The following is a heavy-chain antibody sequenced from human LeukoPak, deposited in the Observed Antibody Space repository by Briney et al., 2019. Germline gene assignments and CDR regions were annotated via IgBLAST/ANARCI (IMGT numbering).Heavy chain of an antibody. Sequence: PGGSLRLSCAASGFTFSNYEMNWVRQAPGKGLEWVSYMSSSGSTIYYADSVKGRFTISRDNAKNSLYLQMNSLRAEDTAIYYCARDLRCSSTSCYNWFDPWGQGTLVTVSS. J-gene: IGHJ5*02. D-gene: IGHD2-2*01. V-gene: IGHV3-48*03. CDR1: GFTFSNYE. CDR2: MSSSGSTI. CDR3: ARDLRCSSTSCYNWFDP.